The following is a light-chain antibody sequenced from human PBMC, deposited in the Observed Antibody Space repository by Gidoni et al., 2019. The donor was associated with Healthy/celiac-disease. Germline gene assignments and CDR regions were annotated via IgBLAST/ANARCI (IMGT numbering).Light chain of an antibody. V-gene: IGLV3-21*02. Sequence: SYVLTQPPSVSVAPGQTARITCGVNNIGIESVHWYQQKPGQAPVLVVYDDSDRPSGIPERFSGSNSGNTATLTISRVEAGDEADYYCQVWDSSTDHYWVFGGGTKLTVL. CDR3: QVWDSSTDHYWV. CDR1: NIGIES. CDR2: DDS. J-gene: IGLJ3*02.